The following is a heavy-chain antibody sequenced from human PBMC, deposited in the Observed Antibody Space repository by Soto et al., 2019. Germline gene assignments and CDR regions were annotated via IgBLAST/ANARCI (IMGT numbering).Heavy chain of an antibody. CDR2: MTGDGRTT. D-gene: IGHD3-10*01. V-gene: IGHV3-74*03. J-gene: IGHJ4*02. CDR1: GFTFGDYW. Sequence: HPGGSLSLACAASGFTFGDYWMHWVRQPPGKGPEWVSRMTGDGRTTQYADSVKGRFTASRDNAKNTLYLQMNSLRAEDTAVYYCAREGYYGSGSSAYWGQGTLVTVSS. CDR3: AREGYYGSGSSAY.